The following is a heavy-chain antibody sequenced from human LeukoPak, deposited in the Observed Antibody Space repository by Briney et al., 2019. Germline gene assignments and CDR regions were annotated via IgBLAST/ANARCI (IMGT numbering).Heavy chain of an antibody. Sequence: SETLSLTCAVYGGSFSGYYWSWIRQPPGKGLEWIGEINHSGSTNYNPSLKSRVTISVDTSKNQFSLKLSSVTAADTAVYYCARLDHCSGGSCYSSWFDPWGQGTLVTVSS. CDR1: GGSFSGYY. CDR2: INHSGST. V-gene: IGHV4-34*01. J-gene: IGHJ5*02. D-gene: IGHD2-15*01. CDR3: ARLDHCSGGSCYSSWFDP.